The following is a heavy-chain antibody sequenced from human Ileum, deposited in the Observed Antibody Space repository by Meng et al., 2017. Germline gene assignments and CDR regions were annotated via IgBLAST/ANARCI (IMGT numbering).Heavy chain of an antibody. J-gene: IGHJ4*02. CDR1: GGSVSSGSYY. V-gene: IGHV4-61*01. Sequence: QVHMQESGPGLVRPSATLSPTCTVSGGSVSSGSYYWSWIRQPPGKGLEWIGEINHSGSTNYNPSLKSRVTISVDTSKNQFSLKLSSVTAADTAVYYCARNYYDSSGEDSNDYWGQGTLVTVSS. CDR2: INHSGST. D-gene: IGHD3-22*01. CDR3: ARNYYDSSGEDSNDY.